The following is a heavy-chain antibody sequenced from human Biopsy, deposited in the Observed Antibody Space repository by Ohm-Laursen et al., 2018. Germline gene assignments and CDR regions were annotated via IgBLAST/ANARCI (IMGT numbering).Heavy chain of an antibody. D-gene: IGHD1-26*01. CDR3: ARGPHSGSHSCFDY. CDR2: IIPMFGTA. J-gene: IGHJ4*02. Sequence: SVKVSCKASGGAFINYAISWVRQTPGQGLGWMGGIIPMFGTANYAQMFQGRVTISADESTSTSYMELSSLTTEDTAIYYCARGPHSGSHSCFDYWGRGTLVTVSS. V-gene: IGHV1-69*13. CDR1: GGAFINYA.